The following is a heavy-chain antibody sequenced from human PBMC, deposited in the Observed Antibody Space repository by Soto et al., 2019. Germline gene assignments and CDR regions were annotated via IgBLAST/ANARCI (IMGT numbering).Heavy chain of an antibody. J-gene: IGHJ6*02. D-gene: IGHD1-26*01. CDR2: IYHSGST. CDR1: GGSISSSNW. V-gene: IGHV4-4*02. Sequence: QVQLQESGTGLVKPSGTLSLPCAVSGGSISSSNWWSWVRQPPGKGLEWIGEIYHSGSTNYNPSLKMRVTISGDKSKNQFSLKLSSVTAADTAVYYCARVSGSYYYGMDGWGQGSTVTVSS. CDR3: ARVSGSYYYGMDG.